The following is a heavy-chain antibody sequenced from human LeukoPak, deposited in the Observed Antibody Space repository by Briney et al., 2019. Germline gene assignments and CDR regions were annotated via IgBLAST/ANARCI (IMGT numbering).Heavy chain of an antibody. J-gene: IGHJ5*02. CDR2: INRSGGT. CDR1: GGSFSGYY. Sequence: PSETLSLTCAVYGGSFSGYYWSWIRQPPGKGLEWIGEINRSGGTNYNPSLKSRVTIPVDTSKNQFSLKLSSVTAADTAVYYCASTNYYDSSASWGQGTLVTVSS. CDR3: ASTNYYDSSAS. D-gene: IGHD3-22*01. V-gene: IGHV4-34*01.